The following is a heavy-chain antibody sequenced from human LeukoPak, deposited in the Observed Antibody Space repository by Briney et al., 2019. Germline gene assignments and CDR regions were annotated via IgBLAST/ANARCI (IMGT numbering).Heavy chain of an antibody. CDR3: ARGPWTASQPMVRGEPPPNWFDP. CDR2: INPNSGGT. J-gene: IGHJ5*02. D-gene: IGHD3-10*01. Sequence: ASVKVSCKASGYTFTGYYMHWVRQAPGQGLEWMGWINPNSGGTNYAQKFQGRVTMTRDTSISTAYMELSRLRSDDTAVYHCARGPWTASQPMVRGEPPPNWFDPWGQGTLVTVSS. V-gene: IGHV1-2*02. CDR1: GYTFTGYY.